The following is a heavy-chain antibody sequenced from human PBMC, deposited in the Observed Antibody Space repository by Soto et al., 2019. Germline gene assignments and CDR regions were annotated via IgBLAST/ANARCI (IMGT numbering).Heavy chain of an antibody. CDR1: GFTFSSYD. CDR2: IGTAGDT. CDR3: ARDGGVGANYYGMDV. D-gene: IGHD1-26*01. Sequence: PGGSLRLSCAASGFTFSSYDMHWVRQATGKGLEWVSAIGTAGDTYCPGSVKGRFTISRENAKNSLYLQMNSLRAGDTAVYYCARDGGVGANYYGMDVWGQGTTVTVSS. J-gene: IGHJ6*02. V-gene: IGHV3-13*01.